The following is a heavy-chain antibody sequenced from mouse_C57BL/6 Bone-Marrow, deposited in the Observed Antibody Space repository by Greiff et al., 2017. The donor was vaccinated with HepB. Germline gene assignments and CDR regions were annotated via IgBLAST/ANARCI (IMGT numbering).Heavy chain of an antibody. CDR2: IDPENGDT. V-gene: IGHV14-4*01. D-gene: IGHD2-4*01. J-gene: IGHJ1*03. Sequence: VQLQQSGAELVRPGASVKLSCTASGFNIKDDYMHWVKQRPEQGLEWIGWIDPENGDTEYASKFQGKATITADTSSNTAYLQLSSLTSEDTAVYYCTSSTMITPWYFDVWGTGTTVTVSS. CDR1: GFNIKDDY. CDR3: TSSTMITPWYFDV.